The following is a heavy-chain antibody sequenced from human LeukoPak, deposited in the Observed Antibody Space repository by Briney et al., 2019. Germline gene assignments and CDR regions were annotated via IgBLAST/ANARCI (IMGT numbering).Heavy chain of an antibody. CDR3: ARGPHLDYGDYVFDYYGMDV. CDR2: MNLNSSNT. Sequence: GASGKLSCKASGYTFTSYDITWGRQSTGQGLEWMGWMNLNSSNTGYAQNFQGRVTMTRNTSISTAYMELSSLRSEDTAVYYCARGPHLDYGDYVFDYYGMDVWGQGTTVTVSS. J-gene: IGHJ6*02. D-gene: IGHD4-17*01. CDR1: GYTFTSYD. V-gene: IGHV1-8*01.